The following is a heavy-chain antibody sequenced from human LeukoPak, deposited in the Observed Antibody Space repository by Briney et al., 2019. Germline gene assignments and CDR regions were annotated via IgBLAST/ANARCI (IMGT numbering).Heavy chain of an antibody. CDR1: GGSISSSSYY. V-gene: IGHV4-39*01. J-gene: IGHJ4*02. Sequence: SETLSLTCTVSGGSISSSSYYWGRIRQPPGQGLEWIGTIYYSGSTYYNPSLKSRVTISVDTSKNPLSLKLSSVAAADTAVYFCATYVLSVAGTSLWGQGTLVTVSS. CDR3: ATYVLSVAGTSL. CDR2: IYYSGST. D-gene: IGHD6-19*01.